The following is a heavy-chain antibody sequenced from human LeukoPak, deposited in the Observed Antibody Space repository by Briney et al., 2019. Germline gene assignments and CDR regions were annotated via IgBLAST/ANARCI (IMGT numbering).Heavy chain of an antibody. Sequence: GASVKVSCKASGYTFTSYYMHWVRQAPGQGLEWMGIINPSGGSTSYAQKFQGRVTMTRDMSTSTVYMELSSLRSEDTAVYYCAREGDCGGDCYPERDAFDIWGQGTMVTVSS. CDR1: GYTFTSYY. D-gene: IGHD2-21*02. V-gene: IGHV1-46*01. J-gene: IGHJ3*02. CDR2: INPSGGST. CDR3: AREGDCGGDCYPERDAFDI.